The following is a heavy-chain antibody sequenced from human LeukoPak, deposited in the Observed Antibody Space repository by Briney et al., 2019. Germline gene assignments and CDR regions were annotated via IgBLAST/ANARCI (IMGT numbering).Heavy chain of an antibody. D-gene: IGHD5-12*01. Sequence: PSETLSLTCTDSGGSISSSGYNWDWIRQPPGKGLEWIGNLYDSGSTYYNPSLKSRVTISVDTSNNQFSLKLSSVTAADTAVYYCARHTRPGCSGYENAFDIWGQGTMVTVSS. J-gene: IGHJ3*02. CDR1: GGSISSSGYN. V-gene: IGHV4-39*01. CDR2: LYDSGST. CDR3: ARHTRPGCSGYENAFDI.